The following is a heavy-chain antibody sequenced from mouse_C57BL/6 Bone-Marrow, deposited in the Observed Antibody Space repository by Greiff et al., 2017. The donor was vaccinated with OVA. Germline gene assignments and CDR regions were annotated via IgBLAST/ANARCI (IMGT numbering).Heavy chain of an antibody. V-gene: IGHV3-1*01. CDR2: ISYSGST. D-gene: IGHD4-1*01. CDR3: ARAGAGTIFAY. Sequence: EVKLMESGPGMVKPSQSLSLTCTVTGYSITSGYDWHWIRHFPGNKLEWMGYISYSGSTNYNPSLKSRISITHDTSKNHFFLKLNSVTTEDTATYYCARAGAGTIFAYWGQGTLVTVSA. J-gene: IGHJ3*01. CDR1: GYSITSGYD.